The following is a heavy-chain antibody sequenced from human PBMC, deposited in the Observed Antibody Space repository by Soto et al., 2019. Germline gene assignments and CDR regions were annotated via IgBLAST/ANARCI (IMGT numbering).Heavy chain of an antibody. D-gene: IGHD2-2*01. V-gene: IGHV1-8*01. Sequence: QVHLVQSGTEVKKPGASVKVSCKASGYTFATYDINWVRQAPGQGLEWLGWMNANNGNSGSAQKFQGRVTMTRTTSISTAYMELSSLRSEDTAIYYCVRECSGTNCPHGAFDLWGQGTLVTVSS. CDR3: VRECSGTNCPHGAFDL. CDR1: GYTFATYD. CDR2: MNANNGNS. J-gene: IGHJ3*01.